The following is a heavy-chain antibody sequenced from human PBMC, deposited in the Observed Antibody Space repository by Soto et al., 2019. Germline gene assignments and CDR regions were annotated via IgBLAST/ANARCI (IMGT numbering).Heavy chain of an antibody. V-gene: IGHV1-69*04. CDR1: GGTFSSYT. CDR3: ARDFLPTHSSSPGAFDI. D-gene: IGHD6-6*01. Sequence: SVKVSCKASGGTFSSYTISWVRQAPGQGLEWMGRIIPILGIANYAQKFQGRVTITADKSTSTAYMELSSLRSEDTAVYYCARDFLPTHSSSPGAFDIWGQGTMVTVSS. J-gene: IGHJ3*02. CDR2: IIPILGIA.